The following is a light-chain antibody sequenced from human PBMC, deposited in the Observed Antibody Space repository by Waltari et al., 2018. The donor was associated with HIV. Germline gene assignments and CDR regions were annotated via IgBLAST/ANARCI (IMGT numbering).Light chain of an antibody. CDR3: QQSYRIPYS. CDR2: AAS. Sequence: DIQMTQSPSSLSASVGDSITISCRASQNIFSYLNWYQQRPGKAPKLLMYAASNLQGGVPSRFSGSGSETGFNLTVSSLQAEDFATYYCQQSYRIPYSFGQGTKLEI. CDR1: QNIFSY. J-gene: IGKJ2*01. V-gene: IGKV1-39*01.